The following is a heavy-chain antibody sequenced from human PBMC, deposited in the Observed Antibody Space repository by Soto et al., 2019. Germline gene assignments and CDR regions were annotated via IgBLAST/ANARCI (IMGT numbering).Heavy chain of an antibody. CDR3: ARDSGHGGNSRWFDP. CDR1: GFTFSSYS. Sequence: GGSLRLSCAASGFTFSSYSMNWVRQAPGKGLEWVSYISSSSSTIYYADSVKGRFTISRDNAKNSLYLQMNSLRDEDTAVYYCARDSGHGGNSRWFDPWGQGTLVTVSS. D-gene: IGHD2-21*02. J-gene: IGHJ5*02. V-gene: IGHV3-48*02. CDR2: ISSSSSTI.